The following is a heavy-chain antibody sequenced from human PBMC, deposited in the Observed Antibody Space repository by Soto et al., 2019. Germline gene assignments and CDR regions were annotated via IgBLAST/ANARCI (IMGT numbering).Heavy chain of an antibody. V-gene: IGHV4-34*01. CDR1: GGSFSSYY. J-gene: IGHJ5*02. CDR2: INHSGST. Sequence: PSETLSLTCAVYGGSFSSYYWSWIRQPPGKGLEWIGEINHSGSTNYNPSLKSRVTISVDTSKNQFSLKLSSVTAADTAVYYCARGGAVAGTGWFDPWGQGTLVTVSS. CDR3: ARGGAVAGTGWFDP. D-gene: IGHD6-19*01.